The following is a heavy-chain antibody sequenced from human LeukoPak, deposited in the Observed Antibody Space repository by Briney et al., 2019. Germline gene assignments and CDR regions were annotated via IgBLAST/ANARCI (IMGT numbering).Heavy chain of an antibody. CDR2: INPNSGGT. V-gene: IGHV1-2*02. D-gene: IGHD5-12*01. CDR1: GYTFTGYY. CDR3: ARYSGYDEPFEY. J-gene: IGHJ4*02. Sequence: GASVKVSCKASGYTFTGYYMHWVRQAPGQGLEWMGWINPNSGGTSYAQKFQGRVTMTRDTSVTTAYMELSRLRSDDTAVYYCARYSGYDEPFEYWGQGTLVTASS.